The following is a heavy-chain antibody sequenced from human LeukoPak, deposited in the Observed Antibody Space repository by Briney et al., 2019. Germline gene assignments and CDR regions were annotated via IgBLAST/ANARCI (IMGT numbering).Heavy chain of an antibody. J-gene: IGHJ3*02. V-gene: IGHV4-34*01. CDR3: ARRGSGGRSFDI. Sequence: SETLSLTCAVYGGSLYGYSWSWIRQPPGKGLEWIGETNDSGGTNYNPSLKSRVTISVDTSKNQFSLNLSSVTAADTAVYYCARRGSGGRSFDIWGQGTMVTVSS. D-gene: IGHD2-15*01. CDR1: GGSLYGYS. CDR2: TNDSGGT.